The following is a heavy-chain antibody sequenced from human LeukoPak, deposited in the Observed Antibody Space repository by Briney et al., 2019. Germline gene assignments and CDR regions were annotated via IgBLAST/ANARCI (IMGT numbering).Heavy chain of an antibody. D-gene: IGHD6-19*01. CDR1: GFTFSSYW. Sequence: GGSLRLSCAASGFTFSSYWMHWVRQAPGKGLVWVSRISTDGSTTTYADSVKGRFTISRDNAKNTAYLQMNSLRVEDTAFYYCAKDNRRHYTSGPNPDSLHWGQGALVTVSS. J-gene: IGHJ4*02. V-gene: IGHV3-74*01. CDR2: ISTDGSTT. CDR3: AKDNRRHYTSGPNPDSLH.